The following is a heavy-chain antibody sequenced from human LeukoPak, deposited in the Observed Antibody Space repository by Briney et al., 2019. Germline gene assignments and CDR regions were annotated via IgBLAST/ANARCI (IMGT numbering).Heavy chain of an antibody. J-gene: IGHJ3*02. V-gene: IGHV5-51*01. CDR1: GYSFTSYW. CDR2: IYPGDSDT. CDR3: ARGRYSSGWLLTGDAFDI. D-gene: IGHD6-19*01. Sequence: GESLKISCKGSGYSFTSYWIGWVRQMPGKGLEWMGIIYPGDSDTRYSPSFQGQVTISADKSISTAYLQWSSLKASDTAVYYCARGRYSSGWLLTGDAFDIWGQGTMVTVSS.